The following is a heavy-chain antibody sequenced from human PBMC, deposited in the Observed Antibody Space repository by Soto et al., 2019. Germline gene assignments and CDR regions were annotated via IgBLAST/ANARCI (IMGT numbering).Heavy chain of an antibody. CDR2: TYYRSKWYN. D-gene: IGHD5-12*01. CDR3: ARHLEVDIVPTSHNSFHS. CDR1: GDSVSSNSAA. J-gene: IGHJ5*01. V-gene: IGHV6-1*01. Sequence: SQTLSLTCAISGDSVSSNSAAWNWIRQSPSRGLEWLGRTYYRSKWYNDYAVSVKSRITINPDTSKNQFSLQLNSVTPEDTAVYYCARHLEVDIVPTSHNSFHSSGQGTLVTVSS.